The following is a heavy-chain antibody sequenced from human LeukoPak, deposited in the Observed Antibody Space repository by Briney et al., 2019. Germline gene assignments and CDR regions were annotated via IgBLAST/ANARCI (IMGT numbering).Heavy chain of an antibody. D-gene: IGHD4/OR15-4a*01. J-gene: IGHJ4*02. CDR3: VRDLT. CDR1: GFSFSTSA. V-gene: IGHV3-64D*06. CDR2: VTTNGRST. Sequence: GGSLRLSCSASGFSFSTSAMHWVRQAPGKGPQFVSAVTTNGRSTYYADSVKGRFTISRDNSKSTLDLQMSSLRAEDTAVYYCVRDLTWGQGTLVTVSS.